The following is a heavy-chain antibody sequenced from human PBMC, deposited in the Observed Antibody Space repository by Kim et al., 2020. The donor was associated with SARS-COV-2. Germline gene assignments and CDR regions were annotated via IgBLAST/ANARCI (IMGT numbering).Heavy chain of an antibody. CDR3: AREEQSGWTAYFDY. D-gene: IGHD6-19*01. V-gene: IGHV4-59*01. CDR1: GGSISSYY. Sequence: SETLSLTCTVSGGSISSYYWSWIRQPPGKGLEWIGYIYYSGSTNYNPSLKSRVTISVDTSKNQFSLKLSSVTAADTAVYYCAREEQSGWTAYFDYWGQGTLVTVSS. CDR2: IYYSGST. J-gene: IGHJ4*02.